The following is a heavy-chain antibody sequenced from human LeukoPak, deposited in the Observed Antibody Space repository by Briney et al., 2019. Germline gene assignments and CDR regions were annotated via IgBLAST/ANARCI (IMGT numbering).Heavy chain of an antibody. CDR2: ISAYNGNT. CDR1: GYTFTSYG. J-gene: IGHJ4*02. CDR3: ARDVGEGFCSGGSCSDY. V-gene: IGHV1-18*01. D-gene: IGHD2-15*01. Sequence: GASVKVSCKASGYTFTSYGISWVRQAPGQGLEWMGWISAYNGNTNYAQKLQGRVTMTTDTSTSTVYMELRSLRSDDTAVYYFARDVGEGFCSGGSCSDYWGQGTLVTVSS.